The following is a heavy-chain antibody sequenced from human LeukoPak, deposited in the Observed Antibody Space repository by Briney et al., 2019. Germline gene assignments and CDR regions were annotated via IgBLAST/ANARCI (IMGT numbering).Heavy chain of an antibody. CDR3: ARVIRGYSYGYYFDY. D-gene: IGHD5-18*01. CDR1: GFTLSNYA. Sequence: GGSLRLSCAASGFTLSNYAMSWVRQAPGKGLEWVSAISGSGGSTYYADSVKGRFTISRDNSKNTLYLQMNSLRAEDTAVYYCARVIRGYSYGYYFDYWGQGTLVTVSS. V-gene: IGHV3-23*01. CDR2: ISGSGGST. J-gene: IGHJ4*02.